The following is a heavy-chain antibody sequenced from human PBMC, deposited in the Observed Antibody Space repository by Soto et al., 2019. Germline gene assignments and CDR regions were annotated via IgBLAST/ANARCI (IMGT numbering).Heavy chain of an antibody. D-gene: IGHD3-10*01. CDR3: ARDRGQYGFDY. CDR2: MYSGGST. Sequence: PGGSLRLSCAASGTIVSSNYMSWVRQAPGKGLEWVSGMYSGGSTYYADSVKGRFTISRDNSKNTLYLQMNSLRDEDTAVYYCARDRGQYGFDYWGQGTLVTVSS. J-gene: IGHJ4*02. CDR1: GTIVSSNY. V-gene: IGHV3-53*01.